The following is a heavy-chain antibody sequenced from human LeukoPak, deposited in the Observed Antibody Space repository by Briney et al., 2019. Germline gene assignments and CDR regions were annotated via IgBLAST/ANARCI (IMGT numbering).Heavy chain of an antibody. D-gene: IGHD1-1*01. CDR2: TYYRSKWYN. CDR1: GDSVSSNSAA. V-gene: IGHV6-1*01. CDR3: ARGDPGTGTTSNYYYMDV. J-gene: IGHJ6*03. Sequence: SQTLSLTCAISGDSVSSNSAAWNWIRQSPSRGLEWLGRTYYRSKWYNDYAVSVKSRITINPDTSKNQFSLQLNSVTPEDTAVYYCARGDPGTGTTSNYYYMDVWGKGTTVTVSS.